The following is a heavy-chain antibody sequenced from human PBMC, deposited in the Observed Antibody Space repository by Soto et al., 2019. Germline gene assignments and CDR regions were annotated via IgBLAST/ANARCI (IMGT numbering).Heavy chain of an antibody. V-gene: IGHV1-69*13. J-gene: IGHJ3*02. D-gene: IGHD6-13*01. CDR2: IIPIFGTA. Sequence: SVKVSCKASGGTFSSYAISWVRQAPGQGLEWMGGIIPIFGTANYAQKFQGRVTITADESTSTAYMELSSLRSEDTAVYYCAKDLGGSSWDDAFDIWGQGTMVTVSS. CDR3: AKDLGGSSWDDAFDI. CDR1: GGTFSSYA.